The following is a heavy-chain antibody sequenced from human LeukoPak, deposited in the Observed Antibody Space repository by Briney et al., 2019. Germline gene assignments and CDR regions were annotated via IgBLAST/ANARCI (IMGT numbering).Heavy chain of an antibody. Sequence: SETLSLTCTVSGGSISSYYWSWIRQPPGQGLEWIGYIYYSGSTNYNPSLKSRVTISVDTSKNQFSLKLSSVTAADTAVYYCARDHYDYVWGSYRLKGMDVWGQGTTVTVSS. CDR2: IYYSGST. V-gene: IGHV4-59*01. CDR3: ARDHYDYVWGSYRLKGMDV. D-gene: IGHD3-16*02. CDR1: GGSISSYY. J-gene: IGHJ6*02.